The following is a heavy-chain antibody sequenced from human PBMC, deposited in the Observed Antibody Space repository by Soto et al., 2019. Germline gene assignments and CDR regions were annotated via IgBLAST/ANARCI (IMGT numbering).Heavy chain of an antibody. D-gene: IGHD3-22*01. Sequence: SETLSLTCAVSGGSISSGGYSWSWIRQPPGKGLEWIGYIYHSGSTYYNPSLKSRVTISVDRSKNQFTLKLSSVTAADTAVYYCASATTYYYDSSGPLDYWGQGTLVTVSS. J-gene: IGHJ4*02. CDR2: IYHSGST. CDR3: ASATTYYYDSSGPLDY. CDR1: GGSISSGGYS. V-gene: IGHV4-30-2*01.